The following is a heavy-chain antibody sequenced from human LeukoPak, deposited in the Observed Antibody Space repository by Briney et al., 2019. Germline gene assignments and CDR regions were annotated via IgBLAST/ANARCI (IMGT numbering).Heavy chain of an antibody. D-gene: IGHD1-26*01. Sequence: PGGSLRLSCVASGFTFSSYAMSWVSQAPGKGLEWVSAISGSGGSTYYADSVKGRFTISRDNSKNTLYLQMNSLRAEDTAVYYCAKQSPWAVVGATYFDYWGQGTLVTVSS. J-gene: IGHJ4*02. CDR3: AKQSPWAVVGATYFDY. CDR1: GFTFSSYA. V-gene: IGHV3-23*01. CDR2: ISGSGGST.